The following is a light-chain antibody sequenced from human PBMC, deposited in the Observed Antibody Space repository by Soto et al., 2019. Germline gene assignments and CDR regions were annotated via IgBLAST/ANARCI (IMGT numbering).Light chain of an antibody. J-gene: IGLJ3*02. CDR1: YSNIGSNF. Sequence: QSVLTQPPSASATPGQTVTISCSGRYSNIGSNFVSWYQRLPGTAPKLLIYSINRRPSVVPDRSSGSKSGTSASLTISGLQSDDDADYFYSSLDDSLDGPVFGGGTKVTVL. CDR3: SSLDDSLDGPV. V-gene: IGLV1-44*01. CDR2: SIN.